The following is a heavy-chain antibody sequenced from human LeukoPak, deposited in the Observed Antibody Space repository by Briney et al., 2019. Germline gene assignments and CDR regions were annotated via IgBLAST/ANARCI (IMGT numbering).Heavy chain of an antibody. D-gene: IGHD2/OR15-2a*01. CDR3: ARDEYKADAY. CDR2: ISGDGDST. Sequence: PGGSLRLSCAASGFTFTSYALDWVRQAPGKGLEWISVISGDGDSTHYADSVKGRFTISRDNSKNTLYPQMNSLRAEDTAVYYCARDEYKADAYWGQGTLVTVSS. J-gene: IGHJ4*02. CDR1: GFTFTSYA. V-gene: IGHV3-23*01.